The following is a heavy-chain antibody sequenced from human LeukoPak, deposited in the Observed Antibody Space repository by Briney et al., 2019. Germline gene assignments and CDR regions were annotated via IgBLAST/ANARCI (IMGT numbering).Heavy chain of an antibody. Sequence: GGSLRLSCAASGFTFSSYWMHWVRQAPGKGLVWVSRIKRDGSSTSYAGSVKGRFTISRDNAKNTVYLQMNSLRAEDTAVYYCATSRTFDYWGQGTLVTVSS. V-gene: IGHV3-74*01. J-gene: IGHJ4*02. CDR2: IKRDGSST. CDR1: GFTFSSYW. CDR3: ATSRTFDY.